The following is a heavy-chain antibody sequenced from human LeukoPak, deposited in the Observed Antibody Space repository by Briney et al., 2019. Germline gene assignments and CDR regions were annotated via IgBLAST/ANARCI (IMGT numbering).Heavy chain of an antibody. J-gene: IGHJ5*02. Sequence: PGGSLRLSCAASGFTFSSYGMHWVRQAPGKGLEWVAVIWYDGSNKYYADSVKGRFTISRDNSKNTLYLQMNSLRAEDTAVYYCARAGAPAEWPPGGWFDPWGQGTLVTVSS. CDR2: IWYDGSNK. CDR1: GFTFSSYG. V-gene: IGHV3-33*01. D-gene: IGHD3-3*01. CDR3: ARAGAPAEWPPGGWFDP.